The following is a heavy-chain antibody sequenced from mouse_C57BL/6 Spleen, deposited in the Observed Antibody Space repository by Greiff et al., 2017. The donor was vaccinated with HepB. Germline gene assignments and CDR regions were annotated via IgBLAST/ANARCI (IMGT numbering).Heavy chain of an antibody. Sequence: VQLKESGAELVKPGASVKLSCTASGFNIKDYYMHWVKQRTEQGLEWIGRIDPEDGETKYAPKFQGKATITADTSSNTAYLQLSSLTSEDTAVYYCARRGYYDYDAWFAYWGQGTLVTVSA. J-gene: IGHJ3*01. CDR2: IDPEDGET. CDR3: ARRGYYDYDAWFAY. D-gene: IGHD2-4*01. V-gene: IGHV14-2*01. CDR1: GFNIKDYY.